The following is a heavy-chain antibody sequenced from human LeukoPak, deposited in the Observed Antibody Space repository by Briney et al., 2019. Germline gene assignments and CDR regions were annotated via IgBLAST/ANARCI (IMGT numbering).Heavy chain of an antibody. Sequence: ASVKVSCKASGYTFTSYDINWVRQATGQGLEWMGWINPNSGGTNYAQKLQGRVTMTTDTSTSTAYMELRSLRSDDTAVYYCARVNYYDSSGYPTRYYYYMDVWGKGTTVTISS. CDR3: ARVNYYDSSGYPTRYYYYMDV. V-gene: IGHV1-18*01. J-gene: IGHJ6*03. CDR1: GYTFTSYD. D-gene: IGHD3-22*01. CDR2: INPNSGGT.